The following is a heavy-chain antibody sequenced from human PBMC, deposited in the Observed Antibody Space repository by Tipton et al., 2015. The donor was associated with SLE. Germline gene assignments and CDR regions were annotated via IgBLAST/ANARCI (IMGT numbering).Heavy chain of an antibody. V-gene: IGHV3-30*02. D-gene: IGHD6-13*01. J-gene: IGHJ4*02. Sequence: SLRLSCAASGFTFSSYGMHWVRQAPGKGLEWVAFIRYDGSNKYYADSVKGRFTISRDNSKNTLYLQMNSLRAEDTAVYYCAKPLAHSSSWYPLSYWGQGTLVTVSS. CDR3: AKPLAHSSSWYPLSY. CDR1: GFTFSSYG. CDR2: IRYDGSNK.